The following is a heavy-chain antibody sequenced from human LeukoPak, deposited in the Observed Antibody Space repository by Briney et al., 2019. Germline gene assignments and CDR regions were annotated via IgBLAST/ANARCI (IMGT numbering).Heavy chain of an antibody. Sequence: SETLSLICNVSGVSIKSNAHYWGWVRQPPGKGLEWIGSIFHSGSTSYNPSLKSRVTISVDTSKNQFSLQVNSVTAADTAVYYCARDPCSGSSCPLRYWGQGTQVTVSS. J-gene: IGHJ4*02. D-gene: IGHD2-15*01. CDR1: GVSIKSNAHY. CDR2: IFHSGST. CDR3: ARDPCSGSSCPLRY. V-gene: IGHV4-39*02.